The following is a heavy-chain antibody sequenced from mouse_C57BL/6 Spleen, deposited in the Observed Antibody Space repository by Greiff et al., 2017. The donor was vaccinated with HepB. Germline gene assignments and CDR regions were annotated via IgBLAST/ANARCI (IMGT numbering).Heavy chain of an antibody. Sequence: EVQGVESGEGLVKPGGSLKLSCAASGFTFSSYAMSWVRQTPEKRLEWVAYISSGGDYIYYADTVKGRFTISRANARNTLYLQMSSLKSEDTAMYYCTRANYDYDRYFDVWGTGTTVTVSS. D-gene: IGHD2-4*01. J-gene: IGHJ1*03. CDR2: ISSGGDYI. V-gene: IGHV5-9-1*02. CDR3: TRANYDYDRYFDV. CDR1: GFTFSSYA.